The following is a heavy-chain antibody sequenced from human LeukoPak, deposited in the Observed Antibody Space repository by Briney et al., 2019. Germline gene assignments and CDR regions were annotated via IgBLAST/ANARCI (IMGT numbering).Heavy chain of an antibody. D-gene: IGHD2-15*01. CDR3: AKAPYCSGVSCYLYYFYD. CDR2: ISGSGGST. CDR1: GFTFSSYA. Sequence: PGGSLRLSCAASGFTFSSYAMSWVRQAPGKGLEWVSTISGSGGSTFYADSVKGRFTISRDNSKNTLYLQMNSLRAEDTAVHYCAKAPYCSGVSCYLYYFYDWGQGTLVTVSS. V-gene: IGHV3-23*01. J-gene: IGHJ4*02.